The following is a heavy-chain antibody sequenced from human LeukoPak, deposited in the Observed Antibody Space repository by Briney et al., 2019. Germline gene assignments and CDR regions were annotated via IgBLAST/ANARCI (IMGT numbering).Heavy chain of an antibody. Sequence: GGSLRLSCAASGFTFSSYGMHWARQAPGKGLEWVANMKGDGSEIHYEDSVKGRFTISRDNAKNTLYLQMNSLRAEDTALYYCARPAYTAAYDLWGRGTMVTVSS. CDR2: MKGDGSEI. D-gene: IGHD3-16*01. CDR1: GFTFSSYG. CDR3: ARPAYTAAYDL. J-gene: IGHJ3*01. V-gene: IGHV3-7*01.